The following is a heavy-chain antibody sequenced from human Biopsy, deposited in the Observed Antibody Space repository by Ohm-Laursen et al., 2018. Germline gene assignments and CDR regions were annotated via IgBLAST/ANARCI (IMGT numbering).Heavy chain of an antibody. CDR1: GFTFTQFF. J-gene: IGHJ1*01. V-gene: IGHV1-69*06. D-gene: IGHD3-9*01. CDR2: NIPILGTG. CDR3: ATKLTGYFHH. Sequence: SVKVSCKVSGFTFTQFFIHWIRQAPGQGLVWMGGNIPILGTGNYAQKFQDRVTVAADTSTSTATMELRSLRSDDTAVYYCATKLTGYFHHWGQGTLVIVSS.